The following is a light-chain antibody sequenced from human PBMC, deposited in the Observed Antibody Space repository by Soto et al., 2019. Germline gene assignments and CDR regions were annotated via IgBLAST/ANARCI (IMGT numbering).Light chain of an antibody. CDR1: SSDVGGFNY. CDR2: DVT. CDR3: NSYTSSSTYV. J-gene: IGLJ1*01. V-gene: IGLV2-14*03. Sequence: QSVLTQPASVSGSPGQSITISCTGTSSDVGGFNYVSWYQQHPGKAPKLIIYDVTNRPSGVSYRFSGSKSGNTASLTISGLQAEDEADYYCNSYTSSSTYVCGTGTKLTVL.